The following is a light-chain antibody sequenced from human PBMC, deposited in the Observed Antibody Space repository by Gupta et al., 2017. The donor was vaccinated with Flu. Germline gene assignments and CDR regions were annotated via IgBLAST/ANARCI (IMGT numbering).Light chain of an antibody. J-gene: IGKJ2*01. CDR1: QSLRHSDGENY. Sequence: VTPGQSAAISCKSSQSLRHSDGENYLFWYVQRPGQPPQLLIYEASKRFSGVPERYSGGGSGTDFTLQISRVEAEDVGVFYWLQGINLYTFGQGTKLEIK. CDR2: EAS. CDR3: LQGINLYT. V-gene: IGKV2-29*01.